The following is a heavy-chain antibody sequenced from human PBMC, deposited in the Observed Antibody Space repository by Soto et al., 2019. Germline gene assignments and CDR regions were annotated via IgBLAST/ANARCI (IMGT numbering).Heavy chain of an antibody. CDR2: ISGISSTI. V-gene: IGHV3-11*01. D-gene: IGHD5-12*01. Sequence: PGGSLRLSCAASGFTFGDYYMTWIRQAPGKGLEWISYISGISSTISYADSVKGRFTLSRDNAKNSLYLQMNSLRPDDTAVYYCARAMYRGKTEFDYWGQGTLVTVSS. J-gene: IGHJ4*02. CDR1: GFTFGDYY. CDR3: ARAMYRGKTEFDY.